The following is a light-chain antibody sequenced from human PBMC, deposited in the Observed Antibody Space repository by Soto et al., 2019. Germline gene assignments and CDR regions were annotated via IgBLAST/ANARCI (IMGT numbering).Light chain of an antibody. CDR2: EVS. J-gene: IGLJ1*01. CDR1: SSDVGGYNY. CDR3: SSFTNTITRYA. V-gene: IGLV2-14*01. Sequence: QSALTQPASVSGSPGQSITISRTGNSSDVGGYNYVSWFQHHPGKAPKLIIYEVSYRPSGVSNRFSGSKSGDTASLTISGLQAEDEADYYCSSFTNTITRYAFGTGTKVTVL.